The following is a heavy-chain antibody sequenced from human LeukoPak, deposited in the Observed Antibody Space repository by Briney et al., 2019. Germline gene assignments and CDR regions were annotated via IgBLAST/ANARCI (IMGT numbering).Heavy chain of an antibody. D-gene: IGHD6-19*01. Sequence: SETLSLTCAVYGGSFSGYYWSWIRQPPGKGLERIGEINHSGSTNYNPSLKSRVTISVDTSKNQFSLKLSSVTAAGTAVYYCASSIAVPFDPWGQGTLVTVSS. J-gene: IGHJ5*02. V-gene: IGHV4-34*01. CDR1: GGSFSGYY. CDR2: INHSGST. CDR3: ASSIAVPFDP.